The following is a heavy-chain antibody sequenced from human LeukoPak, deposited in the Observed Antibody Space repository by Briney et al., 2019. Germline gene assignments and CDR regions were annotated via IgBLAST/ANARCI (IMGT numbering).Heavy chain of an antibody. Sequence: LGESLKISCKGSGYSFTSYWIGWVRQMPGKGLEWMGIMYPGDSDTRYSPSFQGQVTISADKSISTAYLQWSSLKASDTAMYYCARLVEPAADPLCLGELLQGAGGDYWGQGTLVTVSS. V-gene: IGHV5-51*01. J-gene: IGHJ4*02. D-gene: IGHD3-10*01. CDR1: GYSFTSYW. CDR2: MYPGDSDT. CDR3: ARLVEPAADPLCLGELLQGAGGDY.